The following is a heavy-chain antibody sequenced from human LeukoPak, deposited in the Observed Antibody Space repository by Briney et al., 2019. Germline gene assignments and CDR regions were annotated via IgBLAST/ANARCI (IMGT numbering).Heavy chain of an antibody. CDR3: SRGGPVAGTHKYFQH. CDR2: IIPILGIA. J-gene: IGHJ1*01. V-gene: IGHV1-69*04. Sequence: SVKVSCKASGGTFSSYAISWVRQAPGQGLEWMGRIIPILGIANYAQKFQGRVTITADKSTSTAYMELSSLRSEDTAVYYYSRGGPVAGTHKYFQHWGQGTLVTVSS. CDR1: GGTFSSYA. D-gene: IGHD6-19*01.